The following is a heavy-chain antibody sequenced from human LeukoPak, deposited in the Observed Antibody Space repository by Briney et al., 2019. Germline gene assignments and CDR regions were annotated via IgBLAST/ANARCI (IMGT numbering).Heavy chain of an antibody. J-gene: IGHJ4*02. CDR2: IYSDDSA. CDR3: ARDYSDSSGYYRFDY. Sequence: GGSLRLSCAASGFTVSSNYMSWVRQAPGKGLEWVSVIYSDDSAYYADSVKDRFTISRDNSRNTLYLQMNSLRAEDTAVYYCARDYSDSSGYYRFDYWGQGTLVTVSS. CDR1: GFTVSSNY. V-gene: IGHV3-53*01. D-gene: IGHD3-22*01.